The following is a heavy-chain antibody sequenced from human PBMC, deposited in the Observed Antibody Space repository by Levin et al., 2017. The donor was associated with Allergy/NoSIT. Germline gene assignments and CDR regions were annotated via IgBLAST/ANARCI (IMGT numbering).Heavy chain of an antibody. D-gene: IGHD1-26*01. J-gene: IGHJ4*02. V-gene: IGHV4-39*01. CDR1: GGSIVSSTYY. CDR2: IYYTGRT. Sequence: SETLSLTCSVSGGSIVSSTYYWGWIRQPPGKGLEWIGSIYYTGRTSYNPSHKSRVTMSVDTSKNQFSLRLSSVTAADTAVFYCARVGEYNGIPDFWGQGTPVIVSS. CDR3: ARVGEYNGIPDF.